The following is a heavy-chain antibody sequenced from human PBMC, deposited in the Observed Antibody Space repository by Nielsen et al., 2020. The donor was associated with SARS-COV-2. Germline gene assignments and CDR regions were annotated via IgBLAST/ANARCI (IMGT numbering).Heavy chain of an antibody. J-gene: IGHJ4*02. CDR3: ARVALSNGYFDY. CDR1: GASISSYY. V-gene: IGHV4-59*13. Sequence: SETLSLTCTVSGASISSYYWSWIRHPPGKGLEWIGYIFYTGSTNYNPSLKSRITIAIETSKNQFSLKLSSVTAADTAVYYCARVALSNGYFDYWGQGTLVTVSS. D-gene: IGHD4-11*01. CDR2: IFYTGST.